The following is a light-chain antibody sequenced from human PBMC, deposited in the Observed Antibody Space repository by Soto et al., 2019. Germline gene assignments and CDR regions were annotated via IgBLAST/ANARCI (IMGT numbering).Light chain of an antibody. Sequence: DIQMTQSPSSVSASVGDRVSITCRASQGISSWLAWYQQKPGRAPKLLIYTGSSLQSGVPSRFSGTGSWTDFTLTISSLQPEYVATYYFQQANSFPHTFGGGTKVEIK. J-gene: IGKJ4*01. CDR3: QQANSFPHT. V-gene: IGKV1-12*01. CDR1: QGISSW. CDR2: TGS.